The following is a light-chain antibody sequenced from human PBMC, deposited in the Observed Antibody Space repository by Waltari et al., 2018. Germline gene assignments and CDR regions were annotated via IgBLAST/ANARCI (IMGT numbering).Light chain of an antibody. J-gene: IGLJ3*02. CDR2: TNN. Sequence: QSVLTQPPSVSATPGQRVAISGSGSSSNIGTTTANWYQQLPGSAPKLLIYTNNQRPSGVPDRFSGSKSGTSASLAISGLQSEDEADYYCAAWDDTLNGVVFGGGTKLTV. V-gene: IGLV1-44*01. CDR3: AAWDDTLNGVV. CDR1: SSNIGTTT.